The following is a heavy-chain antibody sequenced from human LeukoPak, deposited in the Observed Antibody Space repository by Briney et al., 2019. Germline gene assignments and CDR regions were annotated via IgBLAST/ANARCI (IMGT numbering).Heavy chain of an antibody. CDR3: AKVSPGGGDYPGSTYHFDY. CDR1: GFTFDDYA. V-gene: IGHV3-9*01. CDR2: ISWNSGSI. J-gene: IGHJ4*02. D-gene: IGHD2-21*02. Sequence: GGSLRLSCAASGFTFDDYAMHWVRQAPGKGLEWVSGISWNSGSIGYADSVKGRFTISRDNAKNSLCLQMNSLRAEDTALYYCAKVSPGGGDYPGSTYHFDYWGQGTLVTVSS.